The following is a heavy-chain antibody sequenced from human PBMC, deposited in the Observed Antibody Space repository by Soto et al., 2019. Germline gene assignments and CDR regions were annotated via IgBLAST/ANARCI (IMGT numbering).Heavy chain of an antibody. J-gene: IGHJ6*02. CDR3: ARVRYYYGSGISPSPYYYYGMDV. CDR1: GGTFSSYA. V-gene: IGHV1-69*13. D-gene: IGHD3-10*01. CDR2: IIPIFGTA. Sequence: SVKVSCKASGGTFSSYAISWVRQAPGQGLEWMGGIIPIFGTANYAQKFQGRVTITADESTSTAYMELSSLRSEDTAVYYCARVRYYYGSGISPSPYYYYGMDVWG.